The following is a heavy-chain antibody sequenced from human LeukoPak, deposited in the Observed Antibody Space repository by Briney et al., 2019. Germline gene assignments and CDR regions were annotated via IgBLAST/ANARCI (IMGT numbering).Heavy chain of an antibody. Sequence: PESPSLTRTVSGGSLSSYYWSCIPQPPRKGLEWMWHIYYSGSTKYNPYPKSRVTISVDTSKNQFALKLSSVTAAGTAVYLCAREWRSSRAAGWFDPWAEGTVVSVSS. CDR2: IYYSGST. CDR3: AREWRSSRAAGWFDP. V-gene: IGHV4-59*01. CDR1: GGSLSSYY. J-gene: IGHJ5*02. D-gene: IGHD6-13*01.